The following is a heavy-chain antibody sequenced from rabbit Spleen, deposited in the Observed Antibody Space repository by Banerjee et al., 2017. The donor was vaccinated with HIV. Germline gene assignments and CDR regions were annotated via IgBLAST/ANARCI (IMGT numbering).Heavy chain of an antibody. CDR3: VRGYDDYGDYTRLDP. CDR2: IDPIFGST. Sequence: QQQLEESGGGLVKPGGTLTLTCKVSGIDFSSWYYMCWVRQAPGKGLEWIGYIDPIFGSTYYASWVNGRFTISSHNAQNTLYLQLNSLTAADTATYFCVRGYDDYGDYTRLDPWGQGTLVTVS. CDR1: GIDFSSWYY. D-gene: IGHD2-1*01. J-gene: IGHJ3*01. V-gene: IGHV1S43*01.